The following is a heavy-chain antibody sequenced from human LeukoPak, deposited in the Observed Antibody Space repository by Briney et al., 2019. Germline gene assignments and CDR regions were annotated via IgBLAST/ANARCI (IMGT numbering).Heavy chain of an antibody. Sequence: ASVKVSCKASGYTFTSYYMHWVRQAPGQGLEWMGIINPSGGSTSYAQKFQGRVTMTRDMSTSTVYMELSSLRSEDTAVYYCARGRYYYDSSGYDAPNSDYWGQGTLVTVSS. CDR3: ARGRYYYDSSGYDAPNSDY. CDR1: GYTFTSYY. J-gene: IGHJ4*02. D-gene: IGHD3-22*01. CDR2: INPSGGST. V-gene: IGHV1-46*01.